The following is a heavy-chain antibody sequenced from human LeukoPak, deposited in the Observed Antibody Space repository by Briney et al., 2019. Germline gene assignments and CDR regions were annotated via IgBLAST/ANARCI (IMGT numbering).Heavy chain of an antibody. CDR2: VDYSGST. D-gene: IGHD3-10*01. Sequence: SETLSLTCTVSGGSISTYYWSWIRQPPGKGLEWIGYVDYSGSTKYSPSLKRRVTMSVDTSKNQFSLKLSSVTAADTAVYYCARDIGGRYYFHYWGQGTLVTVSS. CDR1: GGSISTYY. J-gene: IGHJ4*02. V-gene: IGHV4-59*01. CDR3: ARDIGGRYYFHY.